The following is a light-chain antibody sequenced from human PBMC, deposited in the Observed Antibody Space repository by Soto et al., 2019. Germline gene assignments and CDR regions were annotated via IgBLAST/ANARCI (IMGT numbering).Light chain of an antibody. V-gene: IGLV2-23*01. CDR2: EDS. Sequence: QSALTQPASVSGSPGQSITISCTGTSSDAGNYNYVSWYQQHPGKAPKVIIYEDSKRPSGVANRISGSKSGNTASLTISGLQAADEDDYYCCSYSGSSTSWVFGGGTKLTVL. CDR1: SSDAGNYNY. J-gene: IGLJ3*02. CDR3: CSYSGSSTSWV.